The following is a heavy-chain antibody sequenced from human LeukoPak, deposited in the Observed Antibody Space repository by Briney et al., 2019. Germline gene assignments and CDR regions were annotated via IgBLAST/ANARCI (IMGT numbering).Heavy chain of an antibody. CDR1: GGTFSSYA. D-gene: IGHD2-21*02. V-gene: IGHV1-69*04. J-gene: IGHJ4*02. CDR3: ARGPTAIPDY. Sequence: SVKVSCKASGGTFSSYAISWVRQAPGQGLEWMGRIIPILGIANYAQKFQGRVTMTRNTSISTAYMELSSLRSEDTAVYYCARGPTAIPDYWGQGTLVTVSS. CDR2: IIPILGIA.